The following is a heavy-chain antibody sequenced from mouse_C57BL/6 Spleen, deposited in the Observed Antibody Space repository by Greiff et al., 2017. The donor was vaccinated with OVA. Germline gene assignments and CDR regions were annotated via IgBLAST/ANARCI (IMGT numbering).Heavy chain of an antibody. Sequence: EVQLQQSGPGLVKPSQSLSLTCSVTGYSITSGYYWNWIRQFPGNKLEWMGYISYDGSNNYNPSLKNRISITRDTSKNQFFLKLNSVTTEDTATYYCARDGPAYYYFDYWGQGTTLTVSS. V-gene: IGHV3-6*01. J-gene: IGHJ2*01. CDR1: GYSITSGYY. D-gene: IGHD1-1*01. CDR3: ARDGPAYYYFDY. CDR2: ISYDGSN.